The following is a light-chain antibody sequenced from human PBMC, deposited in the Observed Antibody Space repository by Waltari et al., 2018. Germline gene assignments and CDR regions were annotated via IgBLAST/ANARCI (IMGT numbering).Light chain of an antibody. Sequence: QSALTQPVSVSGSPGQSITPSCTGTSSDVGTYNLVSWYQQHPGKAPKLLIYEGSKRPSGVSDRFSGSRSGNTASLTISGLQADDEGYYYCSSYAGGRTWVFGGGTKLTVL. CDR3: SSYAGGRTWV. J-gene: IGLJ3*02. V-gene: IGLV2-23*01. CDR2: EGS. CDR1: SSDVGTYNL.